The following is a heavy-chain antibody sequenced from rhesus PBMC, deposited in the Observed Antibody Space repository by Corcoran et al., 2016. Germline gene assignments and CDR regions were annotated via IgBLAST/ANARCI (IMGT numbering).Heavy chain of an antibody. CDR2: IYGRGGST. V-gene: IGHV4S2*01. CDR3: ARDAVLGRFDV. CDR1: GASISGNY. J-gene: IGHJ5-1*01. Sequence: QVRLQESGPGLVKPSETLPLTCAVSGASISGNYWSWIRQAPGKGLEWIGRIYGRGGSTDYNPSLKSRVTISIDTSKNQFSLKLSSVTAADTAVYYCARDAVLGRFDVWGAGVLVTVSS. D-gene: IGHD2-15*01.